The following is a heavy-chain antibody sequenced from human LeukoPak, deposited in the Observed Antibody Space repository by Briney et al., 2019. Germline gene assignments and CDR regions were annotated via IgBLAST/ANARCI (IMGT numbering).Heavy chain of an antibody. CDR3: ARDKRSGTSYYYYGMDV. J-gene: IGHJ6*02. V-gene: IGHV7-4-1*02. D-gene: IGHD1/OR15-1a*01. Sequence: GASVKVSCKASGYIFTSYAMNWVRQAPGQGLEWMGWINTNTGNPTYAQGFTGRFVFSLDTSVSTAYLQISSLKAEDTAVYYCARDKRSGTSYYYYGMDVWGQGTTVTVSS. CDR1: GYIFTSYA. CDR2: INTNTGNP.